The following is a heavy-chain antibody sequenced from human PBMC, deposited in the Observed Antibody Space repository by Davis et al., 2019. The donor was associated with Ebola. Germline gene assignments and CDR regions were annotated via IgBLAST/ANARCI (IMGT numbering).Heavy chain of an antibody. D-gene: IGHD2-15*01. J-gene: IGHJ4*02. CDR2: IRSKANSYAT. Sequence: GGSLRLSCAASGFTFSGSAMHWVRQASGKGLEWVGRIRSKANSYATAYAASVKGRFTISRDDSKNTAYLQMNSLKTEDTAVYYCTRHEEGPPGVVVVVVEDLDYWGQGTLVTVSS. CDR1: GFTFSGSA. V-gene: IGHV3-73*01. CDR3: TRHEEGPPGVVVVVVEDLDY.